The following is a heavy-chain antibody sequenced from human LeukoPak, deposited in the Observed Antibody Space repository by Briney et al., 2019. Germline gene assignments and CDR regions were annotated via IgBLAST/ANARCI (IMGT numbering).Heavy chain of an antibody. CDR2: ISSSSSYI. Sequence: PGGSLRLSCAASGFTFSSYSMNWVRQAPGKGLEWVSSISSSSSYIYYADSVKGRFTISRDNAKNSLYLQMNSLRAEDTAVYYCARDAHFGGGSDYDNWGQGTLVTVSS. J-gene: IGHJ4*02. CDR1: GFTFSSYS. V-gene: IGHV3-21*01. D-gene: IGHD2-15*01. CDR3: ARDAHFGGGSDYDN.